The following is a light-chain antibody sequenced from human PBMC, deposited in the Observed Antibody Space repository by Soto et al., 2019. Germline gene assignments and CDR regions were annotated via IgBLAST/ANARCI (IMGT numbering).Light chain of an antibody. CDR3: QQYGTSPPVYA. CDR1: QSIRSTY. V-gene: IGKV3-20*01. CDR2: HAS. J-gene: IGKJ2*01. Sequence: EIVLMQSPGTLSLSPGERATLSCRTSQSIRSTYLAWYQQKPGQAPRLLIYHASSRATGIPDRFSGSGSGTDFTLTISRLEPEDFAVYYCQQYGTSPPVYAFGQGTKLEIK.